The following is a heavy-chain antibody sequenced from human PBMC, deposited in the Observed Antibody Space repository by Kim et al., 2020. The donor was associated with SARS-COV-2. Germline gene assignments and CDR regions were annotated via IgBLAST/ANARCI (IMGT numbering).Heavy chain of an antibody. CDR1: GGTFSSYA. J-gene: IGHJ6*02. V-gene: IGHV1-69*06. Sequence: SVKVSCKASGGTFSSYAISWVRQAPGQGLEWMGGIIPIFGTANYAQKFQGRVTITADKSTSTAYMELSSLRSEDTAVYYCARDYYGSGSYYHYYYGMDVWGQGTTVTVSS. CDR2: IIPIFGTA. CDR3: ARDYYGSGSYYHYYYGMDV. D-gene: IGHD3-10*01.